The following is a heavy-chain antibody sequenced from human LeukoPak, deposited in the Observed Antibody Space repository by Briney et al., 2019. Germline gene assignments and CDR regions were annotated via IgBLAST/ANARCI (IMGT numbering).Heavy chain of an antibody. CDR3: TRYLGSTCFDS. J-gene: IGHJ4*02. D-gene: IGHD2-2*01. Sequence: GASVKVSCKASGYTFTSHGISWVRQAPGQGLEWVGWISAYNGHTNYAQKLQGRVTMTTDASTTTAYMELRSLRSDDTAVYYCTRYLGSTCFDSWGQGTLVTVSS. CDR1: GYTFTSHG. V-gene: IGHV1-18*01. CDR2: ISAYNGHT.